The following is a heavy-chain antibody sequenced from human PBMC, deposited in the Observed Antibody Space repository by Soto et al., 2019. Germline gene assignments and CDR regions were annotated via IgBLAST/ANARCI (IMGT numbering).Heavy chain of an antibody. Sequence: SETLSLTCTVSGGSISSGDCYWSWIRQPPGKGLEWIGYIYYSGSTYYNPSLKSRVTISVDTSKNQFSLKLSSVTAADTAVYYCARDPSPFDYYYAMDVWGPGTTVTVSS. CDR2: IYYSGST. D-gene: IGHD3-16*01. CDR3: ARDPSPFDYYYAMDV. V-gene: IGHV4-30-4*01. CDR1: GGSISSGDCY. J-gene: IGHJ6*02.